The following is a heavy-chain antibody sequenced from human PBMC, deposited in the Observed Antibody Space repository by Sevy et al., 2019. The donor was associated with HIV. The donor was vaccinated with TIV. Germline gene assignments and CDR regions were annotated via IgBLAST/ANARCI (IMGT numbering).Heavy chain of an antibody. D-gene: IGHD6-19*01. CDR1: GYTFTSFG. J-gene: IGHJ4*02. Sequence: ASVKVSCKASGYTFTSFGISWVRQAPGQGPEWMAWISAYNGHTNYAQKFQGRVTMTQDISTSTVYMELRSLRSDDTAIYYCTRELGSSPASFFDYWGQGTLVTVSS. V-gene: IGHV1-18*04. CDR2: ISAYNGHT. CDR3: TRELGSSPASFFDY.